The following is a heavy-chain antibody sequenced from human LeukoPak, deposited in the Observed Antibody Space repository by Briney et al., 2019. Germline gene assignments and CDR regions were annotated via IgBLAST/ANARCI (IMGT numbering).Heavy chain of an antibody. CDR2: INWNGGST. CDR1: GFTFDDYG. V-gene: IGHV3-20*04. J-gene: IGHJ6*03. CDR3: ARGYSNYYYYYMDV. D-gene: IGHD4-11*01. Sequence: PGGSLRLSCAASGFTFDDYGMSWVRQAPGKGLEWVSGINWNGGSTGYADSVKGRFTISRDNAKNSLYLQMKSLRAEDTALYYCARGYSNYYYYYMDVWGKGTTVTVSS.